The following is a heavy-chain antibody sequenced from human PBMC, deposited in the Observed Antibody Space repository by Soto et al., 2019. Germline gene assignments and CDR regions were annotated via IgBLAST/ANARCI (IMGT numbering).Heavy chain of an antibody. J-gene: IGHJ6*02. D-gene: IGHD3-16*01. Sequence: PSESPAITRAACGECVWSGNIYWCWILQAPGKGLEWIGYIFSSGTTYYNPSLLSRLTMSLDTSQNQFSLKLNSVTAADTAVYFCARVPSPFDFYYAMDVWGQATTLTVSS. CDR2: IFSSGTT. V-gene: IGHV4-30-4*02. CDR3: ARVPSPFDFYYAMDV. CDR1: GECVWSGNIY.